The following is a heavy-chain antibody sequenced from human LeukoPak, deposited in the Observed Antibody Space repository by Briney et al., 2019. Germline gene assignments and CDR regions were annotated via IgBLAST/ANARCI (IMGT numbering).Heavy chain of an antibody. CDR2: ISGNGGSR. CDR3: ARDAGYVRFDF. J-gene: IGHJ4*02. V-gene: IGHV3-64*01. Sequence: PGGSLTLSCAASGFTLSTYTMHWARQAPGKGLEYVSSISGNGGSREYANSVKGRFTISRDNSRNTLYLQMGSLRAEDMAVYYCARDAGYVRFDFWGQGTLATVSS. D-gene: IGHD5-18*01. CDR1: GFTLSTYT.